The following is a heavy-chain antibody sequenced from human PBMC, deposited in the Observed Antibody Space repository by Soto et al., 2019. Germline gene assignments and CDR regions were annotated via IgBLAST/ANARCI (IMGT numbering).Heavy chain of an antibody. CDR3: ARVGVLLWFGELSPNWFDP. J-gene: IGHJ5*02. CDR2: IYYSGST. CDR1: GGSISSYY. V-gene: IGHV4-59*01. Sequence: SETLSLTCTVSGGSISSYYWSWIRQPPGKGLEWIGYIYYSGSTNYNPSLKSRVTISVDTSKNQFSLKLSSVTAADTAVYYCARVGVLLWFGELSPNWFDPWGQGTLVTVSS. D-gene: IGHD3-10*01.